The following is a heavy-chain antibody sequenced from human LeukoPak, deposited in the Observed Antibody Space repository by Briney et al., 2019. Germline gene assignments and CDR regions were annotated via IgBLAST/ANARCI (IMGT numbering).Heavy chain of an antibody. CDR3: AKGPSSGWYYFDY. D-gene: IGHD6-19*01. CDR2: ISASGTYT. J-gene: IGHJ4*02. V-gene: IGHV3-23*01. CDR1: GFTFSSYA. Sequence: GGSLRLSCAASGFTFSSYAMSWVRQAPGKGLEWVSGISASGTYTYYADSVKGRFTISRDNSKNTLYLRMTSLRVDDTAVYYCAKGPSSGWYYFDYWGQGTLVTVSS.